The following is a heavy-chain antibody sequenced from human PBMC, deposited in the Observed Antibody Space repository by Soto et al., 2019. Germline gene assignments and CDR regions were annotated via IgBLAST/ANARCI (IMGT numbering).Heavy chain of an antibody. Sequence: GASLKVSCKASAYTFTGYYMHLVRQAPGQGLEGMGWINPNSGGTNYAQKFQGWVTMTRDTSISTAYMELSRLRSDDTAVYYLAAWYQRDAFDIWGQGIMVTVS. V-gene: IGHV1-2*04. CDR2: INPNSGGT. J-gene: IGHJ3*02. D-gene: IGHD2-2*01. CDR1: AYTFTGYY. CDR3: AAWYQRDAFDI.